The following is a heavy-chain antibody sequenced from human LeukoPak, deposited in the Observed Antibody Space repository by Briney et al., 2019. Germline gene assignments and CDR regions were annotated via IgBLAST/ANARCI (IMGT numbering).Heavy chain of an antibody. CDR2: ISAYNGNT. J-gene: IGHJ5*02. Sequence: GASVKVSCKASGYTFTSYGISWVRQAPGQGLEWMGWISAYNGNTNYAQKLQGRVTMTTDTSTSTAYMELRSLRSDDTAVYYCARVAAAAASNWFDPWGQGTLVTVSS. D-gene: IGHD6-13*01. CDR3: ARVAAAAASNWFDP. CDR1: GYTFTSYG. V-gene: IGHV1-18*01.